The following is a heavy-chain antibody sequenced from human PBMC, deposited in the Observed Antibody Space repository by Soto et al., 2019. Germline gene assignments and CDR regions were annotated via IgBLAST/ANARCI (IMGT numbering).Heavy chain of an antibody. Sequence: GALIPSCSASGSTLSASAVHWVRQASGKGLEWVGRIRTKANNYATTYAASVKGRFTFSRDDSKNTAYLQMNSLKTEDTAVYYCSSAREISSGYWGQGTLVTVYS. V-gene: IGHV3-73*01. CDR1: GSTLSASA. J-gene: IGHJ4*02. CDR3: SSAREISSGY. CDR2: IRTKANNYAT.